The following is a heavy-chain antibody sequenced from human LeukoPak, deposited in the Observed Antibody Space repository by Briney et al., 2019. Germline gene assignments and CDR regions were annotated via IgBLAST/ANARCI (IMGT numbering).Heavy chain of an antibody. CDR3: ATKDYSDSGTYFEFYFDY. CDR1: GFTFSSYA. CDR2: ISGSGIST. D-gene: IGHD3-22*01. J-gene: IGHJ4*02. Sequence: GGSLRLSCAASGFTFSSYAMNWVRQPPGKGLEWVSGISGSGISTYYADSVKGRFTISRDNSKNTLYLQMNSLRAENTAAYSSATKDYSDSGTYFEFYFDYWGQGTLVTVSS. V-gene: IGHV3-23*01.